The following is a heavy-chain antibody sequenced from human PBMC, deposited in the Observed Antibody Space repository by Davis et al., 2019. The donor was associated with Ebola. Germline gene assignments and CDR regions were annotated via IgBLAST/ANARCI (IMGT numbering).Heavy chain of an antibody. J-gene: IGHJ2*01. CDR2: ITSSGGST. CDR1: GFTFSSYA. CDR3: ARHAHGSFRYFGL. V-gene: IGHV3-23*01. D-gene: IGHD2-15*01. Sequence: GESLKISCAASGFTFSSYAMTWVRQAPGKGLEWVSAITSSGGSTYYGDSVKGWFTISRDNSKNKLYLQMNSLSAEDTDVYYCARHAHGSFRYFGLWGRGTLVTVSS.